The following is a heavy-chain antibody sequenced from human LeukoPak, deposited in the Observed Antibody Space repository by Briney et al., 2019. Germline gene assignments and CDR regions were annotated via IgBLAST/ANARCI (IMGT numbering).Heavy chain of an antibody. J-gene: IGHJ4*02. CDR1: GFTFDDYA. V-gene: IGHV3-20*04. CDR2: INWNGGST. CDR3: AKDEGDCSGGSCYPYYFDY. D-gene: IGHD2-15*01. Sequence: GGSLRLSCAASGFTFDDYAMHWVRQAPGKGLEWVSGINWNGGSTGYADSVKGRFTISRDNAKNSLYLQMNSLRAEDTALYYCAKDEGDCSGGSCYPYYFDYWGQGTLVTVSS.